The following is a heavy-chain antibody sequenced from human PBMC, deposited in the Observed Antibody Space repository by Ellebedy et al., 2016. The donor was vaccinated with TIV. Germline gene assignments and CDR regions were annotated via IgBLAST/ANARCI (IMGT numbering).Heavy chain of an antibody. D-gene: IGHD4-23*01. CDR3: ARDGAGRWDY. CDR1: GGSISNYY. V-gene: IGHV4-59*12. CDR2: IYYTGTT. J-gene: IGHJ4*02. Sequence: MPSETLSLTCSVSGGSISNYYWTWIRQPPGKGLEWIGFIYYTGTTNYNPSLKSRVTMSVDTSKNQLSLRLSSVTAADTAVYYCARDGAGRWDYWGPGTLVTVSS.